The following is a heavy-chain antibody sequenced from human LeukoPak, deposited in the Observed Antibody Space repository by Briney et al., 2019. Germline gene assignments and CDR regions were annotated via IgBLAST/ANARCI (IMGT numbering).Heavy chain of an antibody. CDR3: ARDREQWPGYRSFDY. J-gene: IGHJ4*02. CDR2: IGAYNGNT. CDR1: GYTFTSYG. V-gene: IGHV1-18*01. D-gene: IGHD6-19*01. Sequence: GASVKVSCKASGYTFTSYGISWVRQAPGQGLEWMGWIGAYNGNTNYAQKLQGRVTMTTDTSTSTAYMELRSLRSDDTAVYYCARDREQWPGYRSFDYWGQGTLVTVSS.